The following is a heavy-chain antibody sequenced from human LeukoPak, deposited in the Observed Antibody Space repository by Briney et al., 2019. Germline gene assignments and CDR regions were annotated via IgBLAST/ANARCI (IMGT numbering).Heavy chain of an antibody. J-gene: IGHJ3*02. V-gene: IGHV3-30*02. Sequence: GGSLRLSCAASGFTFSSSAMHWVRQAPGKGLEWVAYIQFDGIKKFYSDSVKGRFTISRGNSKNTLFLQMSSLTTEDTAVYYCAQKSTGTFDIWGQGTMVTVSP. CDR3: AQKSTGTFDI. D-gene: IGHD6-13*01. CDR2: IQFDGIKK. CDR1: GFTFSSSA.